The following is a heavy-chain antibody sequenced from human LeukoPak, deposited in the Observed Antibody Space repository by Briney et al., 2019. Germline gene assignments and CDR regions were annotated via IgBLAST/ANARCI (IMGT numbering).Heavy chain of an antibody. CDR1: GFTFSDYW. CDR2: IKTDGRST. D-gene: IGHD6-19*01. J-gene: IGHJ4*02. CDR3: SRGRIGGWIDY. V-gene: IGHV3-74*01. Sequence: PGGSLRLSCAASGFTFSDYWMHWVRPAPGKGLVWVSRIKTDGRSTNYADSVKGRFTISRDNAKNTLYLQMNSLRAEDTAVYYGSRGRIGGWIDYWGQGTLVTVSS.